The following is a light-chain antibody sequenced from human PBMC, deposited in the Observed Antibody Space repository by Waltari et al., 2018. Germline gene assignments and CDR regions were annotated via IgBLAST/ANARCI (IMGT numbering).Light chain of an antibody. V-gene: IGLV6-57*02. CDR2: EGD. CDR1: SDSSASKF. CDR3: QSYDDINKVV. Sequence: NFMLTQPHSVSESPGKTVTISCTGSSDSSASKFVHWYRRRPGSAPIVVLFEGDQRPSGVPDRFSGSIDSSSNSASLTISGLRTEDEADYYCQSYDDINKVVFGGGTKLTVL. J-gene: IGLJ2*01.